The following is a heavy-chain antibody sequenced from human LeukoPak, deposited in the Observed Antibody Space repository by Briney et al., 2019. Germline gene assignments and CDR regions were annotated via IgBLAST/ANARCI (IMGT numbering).Heavy chain of an antibody. D-gene: IGHD3-10*01. CDR3: ARDGVTMVRGSIVD. V-gene: IGHV4-31*11. CDR2: IYYSGST. J-gene: IGHJ4*02. Sequence: ASETLSLTCAVYGGSFSGYYWSWIRQHPGKGLERIGYIYYSGSTYYNPSLKSRVTISVDTSKNQFSLKLSSVTAADTAVYYCARDGVTMVRGSIVDWGQVTLVTVSS. CDR1: GGSFSGYY.